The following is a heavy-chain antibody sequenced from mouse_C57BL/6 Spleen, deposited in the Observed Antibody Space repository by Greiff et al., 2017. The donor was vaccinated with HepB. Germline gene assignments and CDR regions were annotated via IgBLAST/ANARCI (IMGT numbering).Heavy chain of an antibody. Sequence: EVKLEESGGGLVKPGGSLKLSCAASGFTFSDYGMHWVRQAPEKGLEWVAYISSGSSTIYYADTVKGRFTISRDNAKNTLFLQMTSLRSEDTAMYYCARGGITPCFDVWGTGTTVTVSS. CDR2: ISSGSSTI. J-gene: IGHJ1*03. D-gene: IGHD2-4*01. CDR3: ARGGITPCFDV. CDR1: GFTFSDYG. V-gene: IGHV5-17*01.